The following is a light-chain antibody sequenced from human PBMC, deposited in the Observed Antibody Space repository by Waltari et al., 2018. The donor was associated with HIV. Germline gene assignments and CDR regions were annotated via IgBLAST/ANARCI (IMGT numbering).Light chain of an antibody. Sequence: SYELTQPPSVSVSPGQTASITCYGDKLKDKYVSWYQQKPGQSPVVVLYQDIRRPSGIPERISGSTSGNTATLTISGTQAMDEADYYCQAWDTGTAVFGTGTKVSVL. CDR3: QAWDTGTAV. J-gene: IGLJ1*01. V-gene: IGLV3-1*01. CDR1: KLKDKY. CDR2: QDI.